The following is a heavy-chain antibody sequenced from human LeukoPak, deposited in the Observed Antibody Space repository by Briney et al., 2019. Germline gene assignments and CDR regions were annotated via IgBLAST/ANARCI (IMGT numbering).Heavy chain of an antibody. CDR3: ARPLMYYYGSETYFWFDP. V-gene: IGHV3-30*03. Sequence: GGSLRLSCAASGFTFSSYWMSWVRQAPGKGLEWVAVISYDGSNKYYADSVKGRFTISRDNSKNTLYLQMNSLGAEDTAVYYCARPLMYYYGSETYFWFDPWGQGTLVTVSS. CDR2: ISYDGSNK. CDR1: GFTFSSYW. J-gene: IGHJ5*02. D-gene: IGHD3-10*01.